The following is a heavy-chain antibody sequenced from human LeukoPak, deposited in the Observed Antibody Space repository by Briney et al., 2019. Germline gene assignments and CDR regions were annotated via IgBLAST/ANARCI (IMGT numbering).Heavy chain of an antibody. D-gene: IGHD3-10*01. CDR3: ARLAALVRGVIDC. V-gene: IGHV3-66*04. CDR2: LRNDGST. J-gene: IGHJ4*02. Sequence: GGSLRLSCAASGFVVSGNYMSWVRQAPGKGLEWVSVLRNDGSTNYADSVKGRFTISRDNSKNTLYLQLNNLRAEDTAVYYCARLAALVRGVIDCWGQGTLVTVSS. CDR1: GFVVSGNY.